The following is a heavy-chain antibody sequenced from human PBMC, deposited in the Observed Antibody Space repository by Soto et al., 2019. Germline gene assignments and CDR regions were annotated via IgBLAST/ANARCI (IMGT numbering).Heavy chain of an antibody. CDR2: INNSGRT. D-gene: IGHD3-10*01. CDR1: GGSISSYY. V-gene: IGHV4-4*07. Sequence: QVHLQESGPGLVKPSETLSLTCTVSGGSISSYYWSWIRQPAGKGLEWIGRINNSGRTNYNPSLRSRVTMSVATSKNQFSLKLTSVTAADTAMYYCVRDVVFASGHSNWFDPWGQGTLVTVSS. J-gene: IGHJ5*02. CDR3: VRDVVFASGHSNWFDP.